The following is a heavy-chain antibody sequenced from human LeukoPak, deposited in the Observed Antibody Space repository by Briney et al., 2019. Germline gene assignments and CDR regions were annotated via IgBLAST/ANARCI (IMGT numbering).Heavy chain of an antibody. D-gene: IGHD2-2*01. Sequence: PSETLSLTCAVSGYSISSGYYWGWIRQPPGKGLEWIGSIYHSRSTYYNPSLKSRVTISVDTSKNQFSLKLSSVTAADTAVYYCARFAIVVVPADRSYYMDVWGKGTTVTVSS. CDR2: IYHSRST. V-gene: IGHV4-38-2*01. J-gene: IGHJ6*03. CDR1: GYSISSGYY. CDR3: ARFAIVVVPADRSYYMDV.